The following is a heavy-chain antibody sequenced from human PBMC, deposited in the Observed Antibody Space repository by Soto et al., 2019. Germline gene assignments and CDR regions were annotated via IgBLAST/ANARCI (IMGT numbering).Heavy chain of an antibody. J-gene: IGHJ4*02. V-gene: IGHV3-53*01. CDR1: GFGVSNNY. CDR2: IYRSGST. Sequence: GGSLRLSCAASGFGVSNNYMSWVRQAPGRGLEWVSVIYRSGSTYHADSVKGRFTISRDNSKNTVNLQMNSLRAEDTAVYYCARGPYESSGYSFDYWGQGTLVTVSS. CDR3: ARGPYESSGYSFDY. D-gene: IGHD3-22*01.